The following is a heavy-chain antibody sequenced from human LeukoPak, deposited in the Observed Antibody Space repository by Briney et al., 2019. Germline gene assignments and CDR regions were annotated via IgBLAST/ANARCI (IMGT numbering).Heavy chain of an antibody. V-gene: IGHV3-21*01. CDR2: ISSGSGHI. CDR1: GFTFSSYG. Sequence: PGGSLRLSCAASGFTFSSYGMHWVRQAPGKGLEWVSSISSGSGHIYYAESVRGRFTISRDNAKNSLFLEMNSLSAEDTAVYYCAGGSSTNSYYFDYWAREPWSPSLQ. D-gene: IGHD6-13*01. J-gene: IGHJ4*02. CDR3: AGGSSTNSYYFDY.